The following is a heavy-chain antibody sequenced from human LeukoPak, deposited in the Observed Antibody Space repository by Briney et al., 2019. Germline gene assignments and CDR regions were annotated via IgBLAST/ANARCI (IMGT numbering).Heavy chain of an antibody. J-gene: IGHJ4*02. Sequence: ASETLSLTCTVSGGSISSYYWSWIRQPPGKGLEWIGYIYYSGSTNYNPSLKSRVTISVDTSKNQFSLKLSSVTAADTAVYYCARHSRACIADYWGQGTLVTVSS. V-gene: IGHV4-59*08. CDR2: IYYSGST. D-gene: IGHD2-8*01. CDR3: ARHSRACIADY. CDR1: GGSISSYY.